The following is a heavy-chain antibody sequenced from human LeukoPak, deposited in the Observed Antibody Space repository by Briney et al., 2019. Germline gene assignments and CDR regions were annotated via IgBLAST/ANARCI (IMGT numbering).Heavy chain of an antibody. CDR3: VKEGTPVISHAFDI. V-gene: IGHV3-30*18. CDR2: ISYDGSDK. D-gene: IGHD1-1*01. J-gene: IGHJ3*02. CDR1: GFTFSTYG. Sequence: GRSLRLSCAASGFTFSTYGMHWVRQAPGKGLEWVAVISYDGSDKYYADSVKGRFTISRDNSKSTLYLQMNSLRAEGTAVYYCVKEGTPVISHAFDIWGQGTMVTVSS.